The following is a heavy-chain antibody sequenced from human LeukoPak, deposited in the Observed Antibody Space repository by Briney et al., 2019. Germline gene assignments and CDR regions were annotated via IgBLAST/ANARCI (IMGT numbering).Heavy chain of an antibody. CDR3: ARRPQTYIDV. V-gene: IGHV4-39*01. CDR1: GGSISSSSYY. CDR2: INYSGNT. Sequence: PSETLSLTCTVSGGSISSSSYYWRWIRQPPGKGLEWIGSINYSGNTFYNPSLKSRVTISVDTSKNQFSLNLSSVTAADTAVYYCARRPQTYIDVWGKGTTVTVSS. J-gene: IGHJ6*03.